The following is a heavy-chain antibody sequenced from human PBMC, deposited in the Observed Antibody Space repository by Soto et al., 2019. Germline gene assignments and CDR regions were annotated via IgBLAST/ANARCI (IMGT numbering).Heavy chain of an antibody. V-gene: IGHV4-31*03. D-gene: IGHD2-8*02. Sequence: TLSLTCTVSGGSISSGGYYWSWIRQHPGKGLEWIGYIYYSGSTYYNPSLKSRVTISVDTSKNQFSLKLSSVTAADTAVYYCARAGSTGNWFDPWGQGTLVTVSS. CDR3: ARAGSTGNWFDP. CDR2: IYYSGST. CDR1: GGSISSGGYY. J-gene: IGHJ5*02.